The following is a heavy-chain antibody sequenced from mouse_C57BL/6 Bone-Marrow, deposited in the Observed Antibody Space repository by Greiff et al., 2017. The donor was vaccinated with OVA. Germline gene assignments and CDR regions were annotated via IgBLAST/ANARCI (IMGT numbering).Heavy chain of an antibody. J-gene: IGHJ3*01. CDR1: YTFTDYYM. V-gene: IGHV1-83*01. CDR2: YPGSGNTY. CDR3: RVGPIGGFAY. Sequence: VQLQQPGAELVKPGASVKMSCKASGYTFTDYYMHWVKQKPGKGLEWIGEIYPGSGNTYYNEKFKGKATLTADTSSSTAYMQLSSLTSEDSAVYFCARVGPIGGFAYWGQGTLVTVSA. D-gene: IGHD3-1*01.